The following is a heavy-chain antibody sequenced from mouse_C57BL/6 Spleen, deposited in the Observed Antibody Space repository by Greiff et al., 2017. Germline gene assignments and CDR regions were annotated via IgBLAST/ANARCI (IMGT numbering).Heavy chain of an antibody. CDR1: GYAFTNYL. J-gene: IGHJ3*01. V-gene: IGHV1-54*01. D-gene: IGHD2-5*01. CDR3: ARRAKDYSNYSAY. CDR2: SNPGSGGT. Sequence: QVQLQQSGAELVRPGTSVKVSCKASGYAFTNYLIEWVKQRPGQGLEWIGVSNPGSGGTNYNEKFKGKATLTVDKSSSTAYMQLSSLTSEDSAVYFCARRAKDYSNYSAYWGQGTLVTVSA.